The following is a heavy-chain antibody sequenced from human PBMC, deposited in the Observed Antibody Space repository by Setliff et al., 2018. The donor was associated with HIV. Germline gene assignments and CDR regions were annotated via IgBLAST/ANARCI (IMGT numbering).Heavy chain of an antibody. V-gene: IGHV3-23*01. Sequence: PSETLRLSCAASGFTFSSYAMSWVRQAPGWGLEWVSAISGSGGSTYYADSVKGRFTISRDNSKNTLYLQMNSLRAEDTAVYYCAKGGFYLDRRTRTPWYFDLWGHGILVTVSS. CDR2: ISGSGGST. D-gene: IGHD1-7*01. CDR1: GFTFSSYA. J-gene: IGHJ2*01. CDR3: AKGGFYLDRRTRTPWYFDL.